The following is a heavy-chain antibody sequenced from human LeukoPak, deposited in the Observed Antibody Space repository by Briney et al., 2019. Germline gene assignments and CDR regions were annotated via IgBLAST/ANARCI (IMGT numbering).Heavy chain of an antibody. D-gene: IGHD3-16*01. CDR2: ISANNGNT. J-gene: IGHJ4*02. CDR3: SRDDGPFGGVRFDH. V-gene: IGHV1-18*01. Sequence: ASVKVSFTASGYTFTAYGISWVRQAPGQGLEWMGWISANNGNTNYAQKVQGRVTITRDTSTSTAYMELRSLRYDDTAVYYCSRDDGPFGGVRFDHWGQGTLVTVSS. CDR1: GYTFTAYG.